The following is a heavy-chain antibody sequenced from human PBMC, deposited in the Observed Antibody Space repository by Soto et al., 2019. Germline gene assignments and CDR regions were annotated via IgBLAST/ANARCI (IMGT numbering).Heavy chain of an antibody. Sequence: SETLSLTCTVSGDSMNSYYWTWIRQPPGKGLEWIGYIYYNGNTYYNPSLKSRVTVSVDTSKNQFSLNVRSVTAADTAVYYCARCSLVVIPVPGFDPWGQGTLVTVSS. CDR1: GDSMNSYY. D-gene: IGHD2-15*01. V-gene: IGHV4-59*06. CDR2: IYYNGNT. J-gene: IGHJ5*02. CDR3: ARCSLVVIPVPGFDP.